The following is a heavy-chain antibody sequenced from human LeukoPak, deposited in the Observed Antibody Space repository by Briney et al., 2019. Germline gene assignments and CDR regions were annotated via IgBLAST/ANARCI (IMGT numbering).Heavy chain of an antibody. J-gene: IGHJ6*02. V-gene: IGHV3-43*02. CDR1: GFTFNNHA. Sequence: GGSLRLSRAASGFTFNNHAMHWVRQAPGKGLEWVSLIGGDGDPIFYADSVKGRFTISRDNSKNSLYLQMNSLRPEDTALYYCAKDLTYYYDSDGYYYAGRDFHYGMDVWGQGTTVTVSS. CDR2: IGGDGDPI. D-gene: IGHD3-22*01. CDR3: AKDLTYYYDSDGYYYAGRDFHYGMDV.